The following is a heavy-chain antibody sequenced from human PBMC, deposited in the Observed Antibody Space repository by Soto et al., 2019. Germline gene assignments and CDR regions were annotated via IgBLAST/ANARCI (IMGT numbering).Heavy chain of an antibody. CDR2: IYTSGST. D-gene: IGHD3-10*01. V-gene: IGHV4-4*07. Sequence: SETLSLTCTVSGGSISSYYWSWIRQPAGKGLEWIGRIYTSGSTNYNPSLKSRVTRSVDTSKNQFSLKRSSVTAADTAVYYCARALGGLRWFGESYYGMDVWGQGTTVTVSS. CDR3: ARALGGLRWFGESYYGMDV. CDR1: GGSISSYY. J-gene: IGHJ6*02.